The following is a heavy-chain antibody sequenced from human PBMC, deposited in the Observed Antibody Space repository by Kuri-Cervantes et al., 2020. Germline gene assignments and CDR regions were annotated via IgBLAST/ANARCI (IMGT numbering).Heavy chain of an antibody. CDR2: INPNSGGT. V-gene: IGHV1-2*02. J-gene: IGHJ6*02. Sequence: ASVKVSCKASGYTFTGYYMHWVRQAPGQGLEWMGWINPNSGGTNYAQKFQGRVTMTRDTSISTAYMELSRLRSDDTAVYYCARGHGTYGDYGYYYYGMDVWGQGTTVTVSS. CDR1: GYTFTGYY. CDR3: ARGHGTYGDYGYYYYGMDV. D-gene: IGHD4-17*01.